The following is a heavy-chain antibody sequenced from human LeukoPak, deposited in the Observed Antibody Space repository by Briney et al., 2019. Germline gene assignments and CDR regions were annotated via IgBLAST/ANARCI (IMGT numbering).Heavy chain of an antibody. CDR1: GDSVSSNSAA. D-gene: IGHD1-1*01. V-gene: IGHV6-1*01. Sequence: SQTLSLTCAISGDSVSSNSAAWNWIRQSPSRGLEWLGRTYYRSKWYNDYAVSVKSRITINPDTSKNQFSLKLTSVTAADTAVYYCTRSGLTSMRKYPRADYYYYGMDVWGQGTAVTVSS. CDR2: TYYRSKWYN. J-gene: IGHJ6*02. CDR3: TRSGLTSMRKYPRADYYYYGMDV.